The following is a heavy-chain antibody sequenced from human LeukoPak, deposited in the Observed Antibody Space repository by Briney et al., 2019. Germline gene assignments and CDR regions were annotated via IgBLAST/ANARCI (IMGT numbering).Heavy chain of an antibody. CDR2: IGPSGVTR. D-gene: IGHD2-21*02. Sequence: GGSLRLSCEGSGFMFGNHGLIWVRQAPGKGLDWLSFIGPSGVTRLYANSVKGRFTISRDNAENSVFLQMNSLRVGDTAVYYCARVSPMTDGAFDLWGQGVMVTVSS. CDR1: GFMFGNHG. J-gene: IGHJ3*01. V-gene: IGHV3-48*04. CDR3: ARVSPMTDGAFDL.